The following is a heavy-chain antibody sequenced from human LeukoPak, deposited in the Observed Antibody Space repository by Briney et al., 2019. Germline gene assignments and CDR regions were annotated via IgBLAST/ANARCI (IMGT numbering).Heavy chain of an antibody. D-gene: IGHD3-9*01. Sequence: GGSLRLSCAASGFTFSTYGMHWVSQAPGKGLEWVAFIRHDGSNKYYADSVKGRFTISRDNSKNTLYLQMNSQRAEDTAVYYCAKEVYGYDILTGCDSWGQGTLVTVSS. CDR1: GFTFSTYG. V-gene: IGHV3-30*02. J-gene: IGHJ4*02. CDR3: AKEVYGYDILTGCDS. CDR2: IRHDGSNK.